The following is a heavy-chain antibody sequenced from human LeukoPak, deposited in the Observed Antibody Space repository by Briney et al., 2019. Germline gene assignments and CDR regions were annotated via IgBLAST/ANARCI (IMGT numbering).Heavy chain of an antibody. CDR2: IHYSGDT. J-gene: IGHJ4*02. CDR1: GGSISSGGYY. D-gene: IGHD3-22*01. CDR3: ARVVAYDSTGYYLYYFDY. Sequence: PSETLSLTCTVSGGSISSGGYYWSWIRQHPGKGLEWIGYIHYSGDTYYSPSLKSRLTISVDTSKNQFSLRLRSVTAADTAVYYCARVVAYDSTGYYLYYFDYWGQGTLATVAA. V-gene: IGHV4-31*03.